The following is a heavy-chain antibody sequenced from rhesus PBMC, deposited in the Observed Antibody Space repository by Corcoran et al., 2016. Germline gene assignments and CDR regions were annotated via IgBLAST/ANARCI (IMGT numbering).Heavy chain of an antibody. CDR3: ARGPGYCTGSGCYADWYCDL. CDR1: GYTFTDYY. V-gene: IGHV1S2*01. D-gene: IGHD2-21*01. Sequence: QVQLVQSGAEVKKPGSSVKVSCKASGYTFTDYYMHWVRQAPRQGLEWMGWINPYNGNTMYAQKFQGRVTMTRDTSTSTACMELSSLRSEDTAVYYCARGPGYCTGSGCYADWYCDLWGPGTPITISS. J-gene: IGHJ2*01. CDR2: INPYNGNT.